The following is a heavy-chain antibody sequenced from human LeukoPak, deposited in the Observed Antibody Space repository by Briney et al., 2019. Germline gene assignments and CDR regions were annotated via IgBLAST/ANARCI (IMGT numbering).Heavy chain of an antibody. CDR3: AKHTPRLVGGVYFHY. D-gene: IGHD3-10*01. V-gene: IGHV3-23*01. CDR1: GFAFGSYA. J-gene: IGHJ4*02. Sequence: HAGGSLRLSCAVSGFAFGSYAMSWVRQAPGKGLEWVSAISGSGGSTYYADSVKGRFTISRDNSKNTLYLQMNSLRAEDTAVYYCAKHTPRLVGGVYFHYWGQGTLVTVSS. CDR2: ISGSGGST.